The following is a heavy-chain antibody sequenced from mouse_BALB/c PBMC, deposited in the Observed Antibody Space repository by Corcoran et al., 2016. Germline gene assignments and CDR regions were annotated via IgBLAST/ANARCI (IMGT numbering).Heavy chain of an antibody. CDR1: GFNIKDTY. D-gene: IGHD2-3*01. CDR2: IDPANGNT. Sequence: EVQLQQSGAELVKPGASVKLSCTASGFNIKDTYMHWVKQRPEQGLEWIGRIDPANGNTTYDPKFQGKATITADTSSNTAYLQLNSRTSEDTAVYYCARKDGWVWFAYWGQGTVVTVSA. J-gene: IGHJ3*01. V-gene: IGHV14-3*02. CDR3: ARKDGWVWFAY.